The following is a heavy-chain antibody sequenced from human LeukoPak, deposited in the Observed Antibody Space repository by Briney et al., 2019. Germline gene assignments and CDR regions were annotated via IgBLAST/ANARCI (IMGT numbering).Heavy chain of an antibody. J-gene: IGHJ3*02. CDR2: IYYSGST. CDR3: ARHSITAGTEYAFDI. CDR1: GGSFSGYY. Sequence: PSETLSLTCAVYGGSFSGYYWSWIRQPPGKGLEWIGYIYYSGSTNYNPSLKSRVTISVDTSKNQFSLKLSSVTAADTAVYYCARHSITAGTEYAFDIWGQGTMVTVSS. V-gene: IGHV4-59*08. D-gene: IGHD6-13*01.